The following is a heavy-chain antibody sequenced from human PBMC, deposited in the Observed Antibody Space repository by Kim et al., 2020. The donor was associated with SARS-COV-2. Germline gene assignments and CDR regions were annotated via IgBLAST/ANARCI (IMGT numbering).Heavy chain of an antibody. CDR1: GFTFSTYA. D-gene: IGHD1-26*01. V-gene: IGHV3-23*01. Sequence: GGSLRLSCAASGFTFSTYAMNWVRQAPGKGLEWVAAISGDGGSTCYEDSVKGRFTISRDNSKNTLYLELNSLRAGDTALYYCTRVGSGHRVGKDYFGSWGQGNLGTVSS. J-gene: IGHJ4*02. CDR2: ISGDGGST. CDR3: TRVGSGHRVGKDYFGS.